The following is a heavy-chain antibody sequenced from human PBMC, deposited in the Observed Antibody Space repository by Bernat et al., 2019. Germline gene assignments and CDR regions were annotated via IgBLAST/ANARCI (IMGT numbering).Heavy chain of an antibody. CDR1: GYTFSGYA. Sequence: QVQLVQSGAEVKKPGASVKVSCKASGYTFSGYAIHWVRQAPGQRLEWMGWINAGNGDTKYSQKFQGRVTITRDTSAGTAYMELSSLRSEDTAVYSCARRYCSSTSCQYYFDFWGQGTLVTVSS. CDR2: INAGNGDT. D-gene: IGHD2-2*01. J-gene: IGHJ4*02. CDR3: ARRYCSSTSCQYYFDF. V-gene: IGHV1-3*01.